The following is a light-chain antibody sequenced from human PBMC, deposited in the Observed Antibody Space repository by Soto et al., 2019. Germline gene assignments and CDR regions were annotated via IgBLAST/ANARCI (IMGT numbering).Light chain of an antibody. CDR2: GAS. Sequence: DIQMTQSPSSLSASVGDRVTITCQASQEIRKYVSWYQQKPGRAPKLLIYGASNLETGVPSRFSGSGYGSDFTFTISSLQPEDVATYYCQHYDHLPPFTFGPGTKVAVK. V-gene: IGKV1-33*01. CDR1: QEIRKY. CDR3: QHYDHLPPFT. J-gene: IGKJ3*01.